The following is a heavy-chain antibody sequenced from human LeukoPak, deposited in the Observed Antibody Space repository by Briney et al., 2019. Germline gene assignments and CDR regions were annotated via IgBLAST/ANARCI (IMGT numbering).Heavy chain of an antibody. CDR2: IYHSGST. CDR3: ARASLRYYYGMDV. V-gene: IGHV4-4*02. Sequence: PSGTLSLTCAVSGCSISSSNWWSWVRQPPGEGLEWIGEIYHSGSTNYNPSLKSRVTISVDKSKTQFSLRLSSVTAADTAVYYCARASLRYYYGMDVWGKGTTVTVSS. J-gene: IGHJ6*04. CDR1: GCSISSSNW.